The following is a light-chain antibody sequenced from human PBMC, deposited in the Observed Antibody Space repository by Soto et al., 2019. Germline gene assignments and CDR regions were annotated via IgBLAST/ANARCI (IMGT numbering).Light chain of an antibody. CDR2: GAS. Sequence: DTVMTQSPVTLSVSPGERATLSCRASQSVGGNLAWYQQKPGQAPRLLIYGASKRATGIPDRFSGSGSGAVFTLTISSLQSDDFALYYCQQYSNWPPLTFGQGTNVEVK. CDR1: QSVGGN. V-gene: IGKV3-15*01. CDR3: QQYSNWPPLT. J-gene: IGKJ1*01.